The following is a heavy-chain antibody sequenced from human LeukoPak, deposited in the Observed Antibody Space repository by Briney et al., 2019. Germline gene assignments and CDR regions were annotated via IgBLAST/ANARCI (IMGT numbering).Heavy chain of an antibody. Sequence: GGSLRLSCAGSGFTFSSYWMHWVRQAPGKGMMWVSRINSDGSSTSYADSVKGRFTISRDNAKNTLYLQMNSLRAEDTAVYYCARDRYCSGGSCYGGEGWFDPWGQGTLVTVSS. CDR2: INSDGSST. J-gene: IGHJ5*02. CDR3: ARDRYCSGGSCYGGEGWFDP. V-gene: IGHV3-74*01. D-gene: IGHD2-15*01. CDR1: GFTFSSYW.